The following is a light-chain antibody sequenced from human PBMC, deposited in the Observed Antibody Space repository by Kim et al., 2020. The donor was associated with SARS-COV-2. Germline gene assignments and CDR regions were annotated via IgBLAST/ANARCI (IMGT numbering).Light chain of an antibody. CDR2: AAS. J-gene: IGKJ3*01. CDR1: QGIRND. Sequence: AIQMTQSPSSLSASVGDRVTITCRASQGIRNDIGWYQQKPGKAPKLLIYAASTLQSGVPSRFIGSGSGTDFTLTISSLQPEDFATYYCLHDYNYPFTFGPGTKVDIK. V-gene: IGKV1-6*01. CDR3: LHDYNYPFT.